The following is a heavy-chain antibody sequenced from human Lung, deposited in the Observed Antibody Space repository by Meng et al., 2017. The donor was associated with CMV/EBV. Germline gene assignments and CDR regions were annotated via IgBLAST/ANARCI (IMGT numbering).Heavy chain of an antibody. Sequence: SLNLSCAASGFTFSSYEMNWVRQAPGKGLEWVSYISSSGSTIYYAGSVKARFTISRDNAKHSLYLQMNSLRAEDRAVYYCAREKGDWFDPWGQGTLVTVSS. CDR1: GFTFSSYE. CDR2: ISSSGSTI. J-gene: IGHJ5*02. V-gene: IGHV3-48*03. CDR3: AREKGDWFDP.